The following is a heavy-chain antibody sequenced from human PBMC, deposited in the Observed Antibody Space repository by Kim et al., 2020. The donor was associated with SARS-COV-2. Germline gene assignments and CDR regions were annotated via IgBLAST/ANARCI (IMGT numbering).Heavy chain of an antibody. V-gene: IGHV4-4*02. CDR3: ARGVSSAWTLRAWFDP. J-gene: IGHJ5*02. CDR2: VDHSGTT. Sequence: SETLSLTCVVSGASISSSSCWCWVRQPPGKGLGWIGEVDHSGTTSYNVSLKNRVSILVDKSKNQFSLRLTSVSAADTAVYYCARGVSSAWTLRAWFDPWGQGTLLTVS. D-gene: IGHD3-22*01. CDR1: GASISSSSC.